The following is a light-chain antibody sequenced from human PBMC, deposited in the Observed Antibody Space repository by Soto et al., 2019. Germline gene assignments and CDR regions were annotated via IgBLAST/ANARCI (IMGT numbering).Light chain of an antibody. J-gene: IGKJ3*01. Sequence: DIFMTHSPSILSLSPFETATLSCRASQSVATKLAWYQQRPGQTPRLLIYNASTRATAVPARFSGGGSVTEFSLTISSLQSDDFAVYYCHQYNTWPPRFTFGPGTKVDNK. V-gene: IGKV3-15*01. CDR3: HQYNTWPPRFT. CDR1: QSVATK. CDR2: NAS.